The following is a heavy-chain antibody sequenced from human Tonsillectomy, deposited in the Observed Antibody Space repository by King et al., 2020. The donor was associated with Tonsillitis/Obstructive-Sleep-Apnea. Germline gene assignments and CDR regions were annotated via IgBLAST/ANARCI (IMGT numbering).Heavy chain of an antibody. Sequence: QLQESGPGLVKPSATLSLTCTVSGGSISSSSYYWGWIRQPPGKGLEWIGSIYYSRSTYYNPSLKSRVTISVDTSKNQFSLKLSSVTAADTAVYYCARHPSTTVVPFDYWGQGTLVTVSS. CDR1: GGSISSSSYY. CDR3: ARHPSTTVVPFDY. V-gene: IGHV4-39*01. CDR2: IYYSRST. J-gene: IGHJ4*02. D-gene: IGHD4-23*01.